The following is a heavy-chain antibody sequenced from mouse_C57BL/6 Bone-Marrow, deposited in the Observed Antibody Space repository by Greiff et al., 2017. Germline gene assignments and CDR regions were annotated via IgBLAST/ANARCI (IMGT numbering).Heavy chain of an antibody. V-gene: IGHV5-6*02. Sequence: EVMLVESGGDLVKPGGSPKLSCAASGFTFSSYGMSWVRQTPDKRLEWVATISSGGSYTYYPDSVKGRFTISRDNAKNTLYLQMSSLKSEDTAMYYGARRGYYALYYFDYWGQGTTLTVSS. D-gene: IGHD2-3*01. CDR2: ISSGGSYT. J-gene: IGHJ2*01. CDR3: ARRGYYALYYFDY. CDR1: GFTFSSYG.